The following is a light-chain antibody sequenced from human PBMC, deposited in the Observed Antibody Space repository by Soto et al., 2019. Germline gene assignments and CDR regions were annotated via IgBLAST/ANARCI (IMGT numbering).Light chain of an antibody. CDR3: QQYNNRPLT. CDR2: GAS. Sequence: EIVMTQSPVTLSVSPGERATLSCRASQSISNNLAWYQQKPGQAPRLLIYGASTRATGIPARFSGSGSGTEFTLTISSLQSVDFAIYYCQQYNNRPLTFGGGTEVEI. V-gene: IGKV3-15*01. CDR1: QSISNN. J-gene: IGKJ4*01.